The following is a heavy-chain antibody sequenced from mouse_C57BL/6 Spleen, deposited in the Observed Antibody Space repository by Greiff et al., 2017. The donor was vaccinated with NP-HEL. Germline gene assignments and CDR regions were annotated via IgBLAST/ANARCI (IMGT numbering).Heavy chain of an antibody. J-gene: IGHJ4*01. Sequence: QVQLQQSGAELARPGASVKLSCKASGYTFTSYGISWVKQRTGQGLEWIGEIYPRSGNTYYNEKFKGKATLTADKSSSTAYMELRSLTSEDSAVYFCARNGSSYDYYAMDYWGQGTSVTVSS. CDR2: IYPRSGNT. CDR1: GYTFTSYG. V-gene: IGHV1-81*01. CDR3: ARNGSSYDYYAMDY. D-gene: IGHD1-1*01.